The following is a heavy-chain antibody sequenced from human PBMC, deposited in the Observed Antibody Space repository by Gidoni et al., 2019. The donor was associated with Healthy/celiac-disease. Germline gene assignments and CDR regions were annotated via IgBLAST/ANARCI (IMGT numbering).Heavy chain of an antibody. J-gene: IGHJ4*02. CDR2: IKSKTDGGTT. V-gene: IGHV3-15*01. CDR1: GFTFSNAW. CDR3: TTPLGITVTYVDY. Sequence: EVQLVESGGGLVKPGGSLRLSCAASGFTFSNAWMSWVRQAPGKGLEWVGRIKSKTDGGTTDYAAPVKGRFTISRDDSKNTLYLQMNSLKTEDTAVYYCTTPLGITVTYVDYWGQGTLVTVSS. D-gene: IGHD4-17*01.